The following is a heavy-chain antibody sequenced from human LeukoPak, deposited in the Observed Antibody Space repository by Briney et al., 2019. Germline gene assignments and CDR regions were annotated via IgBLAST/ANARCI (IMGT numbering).Heavy chain of an antibody. CDR2: ISYDGSNK. CDR1: GFTFSSYG. Sequence: GGSLRLSCVASGFTFSSYGMNWVRQAPGKGLEWVALISYDGSNKNYADSVKGRFTISRDNSKNTLFLQMDSLRAEDTAVYYCAKVGLGYRYDIWFDPWGQATLVTVSS. J-gene: IGHJ5*02. V-gene: IGHV3-30*18. CDR3: AKVGLGYRYDIWFDP. D-gene: IGHD5-18*01.